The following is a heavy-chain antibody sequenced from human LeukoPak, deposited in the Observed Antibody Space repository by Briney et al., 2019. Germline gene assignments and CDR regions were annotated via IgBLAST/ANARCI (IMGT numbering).Heavy chain of an antibody. V-gene: IGHV3-30*01. D-gene: IGHD3-22*01. Sequence: GRSLRLSCAASGFTFSSYAMHWVRQAPSKGLEWVAVISYDGSNKYYADSVKGRFTISRDNSKNTLYLQMNSLRAEDTAVYYCASVGYYYDSSGYYLWGQGTLVTVSS. CDR3: ASVGYYYDSSGYYL. CDR2: ISYDGSNK. J-gene: IGHJ4*02. CDR1: GFTFSSYA.